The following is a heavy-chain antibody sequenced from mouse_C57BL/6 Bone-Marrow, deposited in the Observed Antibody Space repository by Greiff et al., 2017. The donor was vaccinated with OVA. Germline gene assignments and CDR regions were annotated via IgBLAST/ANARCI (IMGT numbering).Heavy chain of an antibody. Sequence: EVKLQESGEGLVKPGGSLKLSCAASGFTFSSYAMSWVRQTPEKRLEWVAYISSGGDYIYYADTVKGRFTISRDNARNTLYLQMSSLKSEDTAMYYCTRDLIYYYGSSYRWWYFDVWGTGTTVTVSS. D-gene: IGHD1-1*01. J-gene: IGHJ1*03. V-gene: IGHV5-9-1*02. CDR1: GFTFSSYA. CDR3: TRDLIYYYGSSYRWWYFDV. CDR2: ISSGGDYI.